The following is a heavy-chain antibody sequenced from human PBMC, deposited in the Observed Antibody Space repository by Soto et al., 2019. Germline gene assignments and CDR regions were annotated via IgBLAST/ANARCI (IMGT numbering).Heavy chain of an antibody. V-gene: IGHV3-30-3*01. J-gene: IGHJ4*02. CDR1: GFTFSSYA. CDR2: ISYDGSNK. Sequence: QVQLVESGGGVVQPGRSLRLSYAASGFTFSSYAMHWVRQAPGKGLEWVAVISYDGSNKYYADSVKGRFTISRDNSKNTLYLQMNSLRAEDTAVYYCARDPGYSYGPFDYWGQGTLVTVSS. CDR3: ARDPGYSYGPFDY. D-gene: IGHD5-18*01.